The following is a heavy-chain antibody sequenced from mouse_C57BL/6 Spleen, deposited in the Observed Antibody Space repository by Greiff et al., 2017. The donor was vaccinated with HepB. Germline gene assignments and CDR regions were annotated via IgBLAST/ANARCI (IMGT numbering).Heavy chain of an antibody. CDR1: GYTFTSYG. V-gene: IGHV1-81*01. D-gene: IGHD3-2*02. J-gene: IGHJ2*01. CDR2: IYPRSGNT. Sequence: VQLQQSGAELARPGASVKLSCKASGYTFTSYGISWVKQRTGQGLEWIGEIYPRSGNTYYNEKFKGKATLTADKSSSTAYMELRSLKPEDSAVYFCARWGDSSGYRADYWGQGTTLTVSP. CDR3: ARWGDSSGYRADY.